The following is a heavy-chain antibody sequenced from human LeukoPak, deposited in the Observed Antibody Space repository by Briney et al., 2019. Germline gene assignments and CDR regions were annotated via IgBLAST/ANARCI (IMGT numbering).Heavy chain of an antibody. CDR1: GYTFTCYY. CDR3: ARGTIAAAATSNWFDP. D-gene: IGHD6-13*01. Sequence: GASVKVSCKASGYTFTCYYMHWVRQAPGQGLEWMGWINPNSGGTNYAQKFQGRVTMTRDTSISTAYMELSRLRSDDTAVYYCARGTIAAAATSNWFDPWGQGTLVTVSS. V-gene: IGHV1-2*02. CDR2: INPNSGGT. J-gene: IGHJ5*02.